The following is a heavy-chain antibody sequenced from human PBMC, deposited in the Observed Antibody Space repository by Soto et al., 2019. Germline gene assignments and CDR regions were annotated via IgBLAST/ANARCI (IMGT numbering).Heavy chain of an antibody. V-gene: IGHV3-21*01. CDR2: IDNSSSYK. J-gene: IGHJ6*02. Sequence: PGGSLRLSCAASGFTFNYYTMNWVRQAPGKGLEWVSSIDNSSSYKNYADSVKGRFTISRDNAKNSLYLQMHSLRAEDTAVYYCARDYYYGSGSYLHYYVMDVWGQGTTVTVSS. CDR3: ARDYYYGSGSYLHYYVMDV. CDR1: GFTFNYYT. D-gene: IGHD3-10*01.